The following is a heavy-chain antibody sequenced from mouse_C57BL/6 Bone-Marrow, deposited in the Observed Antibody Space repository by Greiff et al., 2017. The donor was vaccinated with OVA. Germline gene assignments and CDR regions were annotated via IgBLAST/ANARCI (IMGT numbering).Heavy chain of an antibody. D-gene: IGHD1-1*01. CDR2: INPSNGGT. J-gene: IGHJ1*03. CDR1: GYTFTSYW. V-gene: IGHV1-53*01. Sequence: QVQLQQPGTELVQPGASVKLSCKASGYTFTSYWMHWVKQRPGQGLEWIGNINPSNGGTHYNEKFKSKATLTVDKSSSTAYMQLSSLTSEDSAVYYCARWPYYGSSYWYFDVWGTGTTVTVSS. CDR3: ARWPYYGSSYWYFDV.